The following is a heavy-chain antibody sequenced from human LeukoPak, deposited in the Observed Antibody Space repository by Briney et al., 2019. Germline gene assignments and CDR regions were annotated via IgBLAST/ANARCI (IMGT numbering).Heavy chain of an antibody. CDR1: GFSFSNNE. CDR3: ARDGPAMENFDY. D-gene: IGHD5-18*01. V-gene: IGHV3-48*03. J-gene: IGHJ4*02. Sequence: GGSLRLSCEASGFSFSNNEMNWVRQAPGRGLEWVSYISRGGGTIYYADSVKGRFTISRDNAKNSLYLQMNSLRAEDTAVYYCARDGPAMENFDYWGQGTLVTVSP. CDR2: ISRGGGTI.